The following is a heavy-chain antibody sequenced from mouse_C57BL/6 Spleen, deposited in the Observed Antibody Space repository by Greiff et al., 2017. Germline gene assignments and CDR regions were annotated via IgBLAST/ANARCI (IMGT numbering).Heavy chain of an antibody. CDR2: INPYNGGT. D-gene: IGHD1-1*01. CDR3: ARGYYGSRRGYAMDY. CDR1: GYTFTDYY. J-gene: IGHJ4*01. V-gene: IGHV1-19*01. Sequence: VQLKQSGPVLVKPGASVKMSCKASGYTFTDYYMNWVKQSHGKSLEWIGVINPYNGGTSYNQKFKGKATLTVDKSSSTAYMELNSLTSEDAAVYYCARGYYGSRRGYAMDYWGQGTSVTVSS.